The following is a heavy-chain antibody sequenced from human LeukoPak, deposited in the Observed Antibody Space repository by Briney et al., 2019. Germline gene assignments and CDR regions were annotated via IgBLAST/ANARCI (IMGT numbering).Heavy chain of an antibody. J-gene: IGHJ4*02. CDR1: GGSFSGYY. V-gene: IGHV4-34*01. CDR3: ARDRVGAIDY. CDR2: INHSGST. Sequence: SETLSLTCAVYGGSFSGYYWSWIHQPPGKGLEWIGEINHSGSTNYNPSLKSRVTISVDTSKNQFSLKLSSVTAADTAVYYCARDRVGAIDYWGQGTLVTVSS. D-gene: IGHD1-26*01.